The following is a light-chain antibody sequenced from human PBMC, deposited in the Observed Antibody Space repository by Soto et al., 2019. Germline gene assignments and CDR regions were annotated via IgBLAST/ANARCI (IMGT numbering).Light chain of an antibody. V-gene: IGKV3-11*01. Sequence: EIVLTQSPATLSLSPRERATLSCRASQSVSSYLAWYQQKPGQAPRLLIYDASNRATGIPARFSGSGSGTDFTLTISSLEPEDFAVYYCQQSSNWPPSITFGQGTRLEI. CDR3: QQSSNWPPSIT. CDR2: DAS. CDR1: QSVSSY. J-gene: IGKJ5*01.